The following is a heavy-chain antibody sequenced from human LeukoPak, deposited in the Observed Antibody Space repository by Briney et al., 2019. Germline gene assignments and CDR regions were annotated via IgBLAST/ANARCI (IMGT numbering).Heavy chain of an antibody. Sequence: ASVTVSCNSSGRTFRNSFIYWVGQAPGQGLEWMGGFMPLLDRRQYAEKFQGRVTITTDDSTSTAYMELSSLTYEDTAVYYCARDVHTDAFDVWGQGTMVTVSS. CDR1: GRTFRNSF. J-gene: IGHJ3*01. CDR2: FMPLLDRR. CDR3: ARDVHTDAFDV. V-gene: IGHV1-69*16.